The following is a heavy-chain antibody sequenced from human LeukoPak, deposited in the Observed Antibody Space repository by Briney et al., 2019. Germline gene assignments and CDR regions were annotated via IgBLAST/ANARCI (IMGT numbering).Heavy chain of an antibody. D-gene: IGHD4-17*01. Sequence: GESLKISCKGSGYSCTTYWIGWARQMPGKGLEWMGIIYPGDSDTRYSPSFQGQVTISADRSICTAYLQWSSLKASDTAIYYCAGARAYGDYFFTFDIWGQGTMVTVSS. CDR2: IYPGDSDT. CDR1: GYSCTTYW. CDR3: AGARAYGDYFFTFDI. V-gene: IGHV5-51*01. J-gene: IGHJ3*02.